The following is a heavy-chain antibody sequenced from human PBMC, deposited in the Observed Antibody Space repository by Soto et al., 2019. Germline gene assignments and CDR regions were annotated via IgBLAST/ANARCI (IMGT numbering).Heavy chain of an antibody. Sequence: SETLSLTCAVYGGSFSGYYWSWIRQPPGKGLEWIGEINHSGSTNYNPSLKSRVTISVDTSKNQFSLKLSSVTAADTAVYYCARHFGSWVREIDFWGRGTLVTVSS. V-gene: IGHV4-34*01. CDR2: INHSGST. J-gene: IGHJ4*02. D-gene: IGHD3-16*01. CDR1: GGSFSGYY. CDR3: ARHFGSWVREIDF.